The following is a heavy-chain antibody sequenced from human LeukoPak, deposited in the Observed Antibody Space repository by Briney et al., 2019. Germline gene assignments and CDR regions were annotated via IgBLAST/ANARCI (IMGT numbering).Heavy chain of an antibody. Sequence: SVKVSCKASGYTFTGYYMHWVRQAPGQGLEWMGGIIPIFGTANYAQKFQGRVTITADESTSTAYMELSSLRSEDTAVYYCARVDSGYELSGYFDYWGQGTLVTVSS. CDR1: GYTFTGYY. CDR3: ARVDSGYELSGYFDY. CDR2: IIPIFGTA. J-gene: IGHJ4*02. D-gene: IGHD5-12*01. V-gene: IGHV1-69*13.